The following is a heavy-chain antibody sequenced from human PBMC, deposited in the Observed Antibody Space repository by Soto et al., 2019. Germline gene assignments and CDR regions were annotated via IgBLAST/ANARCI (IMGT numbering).Heavy chain of an antibody. Sequence: PGESLKISCKGSGYSFTSYWIGWVRQMPGKGLEWMGIIYPGDSDTRYSPSFQGQVTISADKSISTAYLQWSSLKASDTAMYYCARHVHIAAAGTRYYYYGMEVWGQGTTVTVSS. CDR1: GYSFTSYW. CDR3: ARHVHIAAAGTRYYYYGMEV. D-gene: IGHD6-13*01. J-gene: IGHJ6*02. CDR2: IYPGDSDT. V-gene: IGHV5-51*01.